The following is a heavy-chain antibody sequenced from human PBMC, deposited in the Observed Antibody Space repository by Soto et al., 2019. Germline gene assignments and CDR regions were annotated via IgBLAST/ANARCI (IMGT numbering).Heavy chain of an antibody. D-gene: IGHD2-15*01. CDR2: ISYDGSNK. J-gene: IGHJ4*02. V-gene: IGHV3-30*03. Sequence: QVQLVESGGGVVQPGRSLRLSCAASGFTFSSYGMHWVRQAPGKGLEWVAVISYDGSNKYYADYVKGRFTISRDNSTNTLYLQMNSLRAEDTAVYYCAIRPDIVVVVAAPHWGQGTLVTVSS. CDR3: AIRPDIVVVVAAPH. CDR1: GFTFSSYG.